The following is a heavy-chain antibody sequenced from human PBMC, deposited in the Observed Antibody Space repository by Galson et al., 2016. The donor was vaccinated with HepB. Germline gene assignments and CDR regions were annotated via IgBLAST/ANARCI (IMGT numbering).Heavy chain of an antibody. Sequence: SLRLSCAASGFTFSTIAMSWVRQAPGKGLEWVSSFSGISTTPYYADSVKGRFTISRDNSRNILYLQLDSLRAEDTATYYCARHLIVAAGRGLDFWGQGTLVTVSS. J-gene: IGHJ4*02. CDR3: ARHLIVAAGRGLDF. D-gene: IGHD6-13*01. CDR2: FSGISTTP. V-gene: IGHV3-23*01. CDR1: GFTFSTIA.